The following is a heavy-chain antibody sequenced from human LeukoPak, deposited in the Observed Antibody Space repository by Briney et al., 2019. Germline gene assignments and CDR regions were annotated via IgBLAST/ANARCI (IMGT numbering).Heavy chain of an antibody. CDR3: ATSYCSSTSCYSSLFDY. CDR1: GYTFTSYY. D-gene: IGHD2-2*01. V-gene: IGHV1-46*01. Sequence: ASVTVSFTASGYTFTSYYMHWVRQAPGQGLEWMGIINPSGGSTSYAQKFQGRVTMTRDMSTSTVYMELSSLRSEDTAVYYCATSYCSSTSCYSSLFDYWGQGTLVTVSS. J-gene: IGHJ4*02. CDR2: INPSGGST.